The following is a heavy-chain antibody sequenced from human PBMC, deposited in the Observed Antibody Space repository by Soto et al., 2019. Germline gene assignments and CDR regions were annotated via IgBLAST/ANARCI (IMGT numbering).Heavy chain of an antibody. CDR1: GGSISSGGYY. CDR2: IYYSGST. CDR3: ARDPGGSHNVFDP. V-gene: IGHV4-31*03. Sequence: QVQLQESGPGLVKPSQTLSLTCTVSGGSISSGGYYWSWIRQHPGKGLVGIGYIYYSGSTYYNPSLKSRVTIPVDTSKNQFSLKLSSVTAADTAVYYCARDPGGSHNVFDPWGQGPLGTVSS. J-gene: IGHJ5*02. D-gene: IGHD1-26*01.